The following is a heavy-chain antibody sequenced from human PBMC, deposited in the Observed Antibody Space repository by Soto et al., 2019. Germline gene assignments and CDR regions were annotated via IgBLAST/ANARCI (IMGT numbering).Heavy chain of an antibody. CDR1: GFTFSSYA. CDR3: AQGGITMVVVHGMGV. J-gene: IGHJ6*02. CDR2: ISGSGGST. D-gene: IGHD3-22*01. V-gene: IGHV3-23*01. Sequence: EVQLLESGGGLVQPGGSLRLSCAASGFTFSSYAMSWVRQAPGKGLEWVSAISGSGGSTYYADSVKGRFTISRDNSKNALYLQMNSLRAEDTAVYYCAQGGITMVVVHGMGVCGQGTTVTVSS.